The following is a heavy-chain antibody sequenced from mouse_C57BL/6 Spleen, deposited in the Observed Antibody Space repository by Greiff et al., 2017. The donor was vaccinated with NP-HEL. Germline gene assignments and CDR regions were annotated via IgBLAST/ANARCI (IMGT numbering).Heavy chain of an antibody. V-gene: IGHV7-3*01. J-gene: IGHJ2*01. CDR3: ARSLYDYDDFDY. CDR1: GFTFTDYY. D-gene: IGHD2-4*01. CDR2: IRNKANGYTT. Sequence: DVMLVESGGGLVQPGGSLSLSCAASGFTFTDYYMSWVRQPPGKALEWLGFIRNKANGYTTEYSASVKGRFTISRDNSQSILYLQMNALRAEDSATYYCARSLYDYDDFDYLGQGTTLTVSS.